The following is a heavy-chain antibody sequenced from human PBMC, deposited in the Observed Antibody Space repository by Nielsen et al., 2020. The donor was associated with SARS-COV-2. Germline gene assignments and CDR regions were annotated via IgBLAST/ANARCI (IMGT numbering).Heavy chain of an antibody. CDR2: ISSSSSYI. CDR1: GFTFSSYS. Sequence: GGSLRLSCAASGFTFSSYSMNWVRQAPGKGLEWVSSISSSSSYIYYADSVKGRFTISRDNAKNSLYLQMNSLRAEDTAVYYCARDPYGSGRTDYWGQGTLVTVSS. D-gene: IGHD3-10*01. V-gene: IGHV3-21*01. CDR3: ARDPYGSGRTDY. J-gene: IGHJ4*02.